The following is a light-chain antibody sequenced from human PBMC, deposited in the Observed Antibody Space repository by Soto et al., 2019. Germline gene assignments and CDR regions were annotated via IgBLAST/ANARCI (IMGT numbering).Light chain of an antibody. Sequence: DIQMTQSPSTLSASVGDRVTITCRASQNISIWLAWYQQRPGRAPRLLIYDSSSLESGVPSTFSGSGSGTEFSLTISNLQPEDFATYYCQQLHGYPITFGQGTRLEIK. CDR3: QQLHGYPIT. CDR2: DSS. V-gene: IGKV1-5*01. CDR1: QNISIW. J-gene: IGKJ5*01.